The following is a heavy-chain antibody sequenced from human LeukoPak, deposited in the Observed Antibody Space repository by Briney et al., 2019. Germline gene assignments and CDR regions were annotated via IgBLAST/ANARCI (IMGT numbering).Heavy chain of an antibody. D-gene: IGHD6-19*01. CDR1: GYTFNNYW. Sequence: GESLKISCKGSGYTFNNYWIAWVRQMPGKGLEWMGIIYPGDSDTKYSPPFQGQVTFSVDKSIGTAYLQWNSLKASDTAMFYCARRAVANNYFDYWGQGTLVTVSS. CDR2: IYPGDSDT. CDR3: ARRAVANNYFDY. V-gene: IGHV5-51*01. J-gene: IGHJ4*02.